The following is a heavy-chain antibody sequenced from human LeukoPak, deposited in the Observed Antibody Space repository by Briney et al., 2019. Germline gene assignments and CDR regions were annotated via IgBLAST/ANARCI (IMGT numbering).Heavy chain of an antibody. D-gene: IGHD2-21*02. CDR3: ARGPAYCGGDCWENYFDY. V-gene: IGHV1-8*02. J-gene: IGHJ4*02. CDR2: MNPNSGNT. CDR1: GGTFSSYA. Sequence: ASVKVSCKASGGTFSSYAISWVRQATGQGLEWMGWMNPNSGNTGYAQKFQGRVTMTRNTSISTAYMELSSLRSEDTAVYYCARGPAYCGGDCWENYFDYWGQGTLVTVSS.